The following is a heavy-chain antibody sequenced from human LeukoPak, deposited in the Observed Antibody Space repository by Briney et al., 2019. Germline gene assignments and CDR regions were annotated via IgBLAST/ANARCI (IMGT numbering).Heavy chain of an antibody. CDR3: ARDEDYYDSSGYSDAFDI. Sequence: SVKVSCKASGGTFSSYATSWVRQAPGQGLEWMGRIIPIFGTANYAQKFQGRVTITTDASTSTAYMELSSLRSEDTAVYYCARDEDYYDSSGYSDAFDIWGQGTMVTVSS. V-gene: IGHV1-69*05. D-gene: IGHD3-22*01. CDR1: GGTFSSYA. J-gene: IGHJ3*02. CDR2: IIPIFGTA.